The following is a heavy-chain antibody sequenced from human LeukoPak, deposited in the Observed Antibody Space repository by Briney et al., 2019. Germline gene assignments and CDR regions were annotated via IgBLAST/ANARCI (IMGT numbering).Heavy chain of an antibody. CDR2: ISGSGTYI. Sequence: PGGSLRLSCVGSGFTFSNYNMIWVRQAPGKGLEWVSSISGSGTYIFYADSVKGRFTVSRDNAKNSLFLQMSSLRAEDTAVYYCARFGVIITGHLQHWGQGTLVTVAS. V-gene: IGHV3-21*01. CDR1: GFTFSNYN. D-gene: IGHD3-10*01. CDR3: ARFGVIITGHLQH. J-gene: IGHJ1*01.